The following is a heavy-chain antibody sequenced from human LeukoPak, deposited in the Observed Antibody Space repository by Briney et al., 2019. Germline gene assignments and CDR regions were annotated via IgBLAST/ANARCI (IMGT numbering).Heavy chain of an antibody. D-gene: IGHD2-2*01. CDR3: AKAQCSSTSCPLDY. CDR2: ISYDGSNK. V-gene: IGHV3-30-3*01. Sequence: GRSLRLSCAASGFTFSSYAMHWVRQAPGKGLEWVAVISYDGSNKYYADSVKGRFTISRDNSKNTLYLQMNSLRAEDTAVYYCAKAQCSSTSCPLDYRGQGTLVTVSS. CDR1: GFTFSSYA. J-gene: IGHJ4*02.